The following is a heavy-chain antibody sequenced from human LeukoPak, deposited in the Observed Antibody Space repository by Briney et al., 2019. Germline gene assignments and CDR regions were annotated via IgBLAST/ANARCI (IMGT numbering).Heavy chain of an antibody. CDR1: GYTFTSYD. V-gene: IGHV1-8*01. J-gene: IGHJ4*02. D-gene: IGHD3-10*01. CDR2: MNPNSGNT. Sequence: ASVKVSCKASGYTFTSYDINWVRQATGQGLEWMGWMNPNSGNTGYAQKLQGRVTMTTDTSTSTAYMELRSLRSDDTAVYYCARARDVVRGVSDYWGQGTLVTVSS. CDR3: ARARDVVRGVSDY.